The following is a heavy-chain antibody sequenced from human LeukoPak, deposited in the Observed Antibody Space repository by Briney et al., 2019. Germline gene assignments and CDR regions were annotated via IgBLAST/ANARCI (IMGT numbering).Heavy chain of an antibody. J-gene: IGHJ4*02. V-gene: IGHV3-11*04. D-gene: IGHD3-22*01. Sequence: GGSLRLSCAASGFTFSDYYMSWIRQAPGKGLEWVSYISSSGGTIYYADSVKGRFTISRDNAKNSLYLQMNSLRAEDTAVYYCARAMDYYDSSGSNGGIFDYWGQGTLVTVSS. CDR2: ISSSGGTI. CDR1: GFTFSDYY. CDR3: ARAMDYYDSSGSNGGIFDY.